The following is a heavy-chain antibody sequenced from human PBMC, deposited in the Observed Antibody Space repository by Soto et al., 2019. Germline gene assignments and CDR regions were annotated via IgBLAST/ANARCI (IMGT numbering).Heavy chain of an antibody. CDR3: ATTYSGYDQYYYYMDV. J-gene: IGHJ6*03. V-gene: IGHV1-8*01. D-gene: IGHD5-12*01. Sequence: GASVKVPCQASGNTFPRYDINWVRQATGQRLEWMGWMNPNSGNTGYAQKFQGRVTMTRNTSISTAYMELSSLRSEDTAVYYCATTYSGYDQYYYYMDVWGKGTTVTVSS. CDR2: MNPNSGNT. CDR1: GNTFPRYD.